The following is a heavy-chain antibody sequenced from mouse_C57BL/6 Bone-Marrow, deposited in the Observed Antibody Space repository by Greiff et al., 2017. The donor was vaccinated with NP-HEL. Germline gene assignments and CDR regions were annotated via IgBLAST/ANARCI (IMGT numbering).Heavy chain of an antibody. CDR1: GFNIKDDY. CDR2: IDPENGDT. Sequence: VQLQQSGAELVRPGASVKLSCTASGFNIKDDYMHWVKQRPEQGLEWIGWIDPENGDTEYASKFQGKATITADTSSNTAYLQLSSLTSEDTAVYYCTPYGSSSWFAYWGQGTLVTVSA. CDR3: TPYGSSSWFAY. D-gene: IGHD1-1*01. J-gene: IGHJ3*01. V-gene: IGHV14-4*01.